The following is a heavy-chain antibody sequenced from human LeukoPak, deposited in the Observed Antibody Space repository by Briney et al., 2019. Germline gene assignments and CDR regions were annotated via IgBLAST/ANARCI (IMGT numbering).Heavy chain of an antibody. J-gene: IGHJ4*01. D-gene: IGHD2-2*01. CDR1: GFTFSSYS. Sequence: GGSLILSCAASGFTFSSYSMNWVRQAPGKGLEWVSYIISSSSTIYYADSVKGRFTISRDNAKNSLYLQMNSLRDEDTAVYYCARYCSSSSCSGGFDYWGHGTLVTVSS. V-gene: IGHV3-48*02. CDR2: IISSSSTI. CDR3: ARYCSSSSCSGGFDY.